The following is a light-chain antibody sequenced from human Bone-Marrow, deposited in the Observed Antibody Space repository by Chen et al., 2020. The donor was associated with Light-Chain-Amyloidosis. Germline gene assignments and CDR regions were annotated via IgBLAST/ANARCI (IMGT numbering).Light chain of an antibody. Sequence: SYELTQPPSASGSPGQTDRITCSGDDMPTKYAYWYQQNPGQAPVLVIHRDTERPSGISERFSGSSSGTTATLTISGVQAEDEADYHCQSADSSGTYEVIFGGGTKLTVL. CDR3: QSADSSGTYEVI. J-gene: IGLJ2*01. CDR1: DMPTKY. V-gene: IGLV3-25*03. CDR2: RDT.